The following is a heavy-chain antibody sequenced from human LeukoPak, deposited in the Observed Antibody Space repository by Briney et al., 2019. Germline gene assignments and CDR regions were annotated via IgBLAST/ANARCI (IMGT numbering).Heavy chain of an antibody. CDR2: INAGNGNT. CDR1: GYTFTSYA. D-gene: IGHD3-22*01. J-gene: IGHJ4*02. Sequence: ASVKVSCKASGYTFTSYAMHWVRQAPGQRLEWMGWINAGNGNTKYSQKFQGRVTITRDTSASTAYMELSSLRSEDTAVYYCARVSNYYDSSGYYYVYFDDWGQGTLVTVSS. V-gene: IGHV1-3*01. CDR3: ARVSNYYDSSGYYYVYFDD.